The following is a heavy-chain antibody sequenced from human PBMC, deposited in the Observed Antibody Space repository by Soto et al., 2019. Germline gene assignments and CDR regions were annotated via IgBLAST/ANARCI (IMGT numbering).Heavy chain of an antibody. J-gene: IGHJ5*02. Sequence: QVQLVESGGGVVQPGRSLRLSCAASGFTFSSYGMHWVRQAPGKGLEWVAVISYDGSNKYYAASVKGRFTISRDNSKNTLYLQMNSLRAEDTAVYYCAKDLYDFWSGYPPYNWFDPWGQGTLVTVSS. D-gene: IGHD3-3*01. CDR2: ISYDGSNK. CDR3: AKDLYDFWSGYPPYNWFDP. V-gene: IGHV3-30*18. CDR1: GFTFSSYG.